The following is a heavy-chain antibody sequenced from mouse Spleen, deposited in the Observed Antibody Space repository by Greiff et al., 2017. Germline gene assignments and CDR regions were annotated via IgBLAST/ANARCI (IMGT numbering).Heavy chain of an antibody. Sequence: QVQLQQSGPELVKPGASVKMSCKASGYTFTNYWIGWAKQRPGHGLEWIGDIYPGGGYTNYNEKFKGKATLTADKSSSTAYMQFSSLTSEDSAIYYCARRELGNLDYWGQGTTLTVSS. V-gene: IGHV1-63*01. D-gene: IGHD4-1*01. CDR2: IYPGGGYT. CDR1: GYTFTNYW. CDR3: ARRELGNLDY. J-gene: IGHJ2*01.